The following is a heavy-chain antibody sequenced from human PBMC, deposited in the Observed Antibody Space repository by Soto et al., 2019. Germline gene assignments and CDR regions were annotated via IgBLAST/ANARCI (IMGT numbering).Heavy chain of an antibody. CDR1: GFTFSNSG. CDR3: ARESRKYYYYYGMDV. CDR2: IWYDGSYK. V-gene: IGHV3-33*01. J-gene: IGHJ6*02. Sequence: QVQLVESGGGVVQPGRSLRLSCAASGFTFSNSGMHWVRQAPGKGLEWVAFIWYDGSYKYYVDSVKGRFTISRDNSNNTLYLQMNSLRAEDTDVYYCARESRKYYYYYGMDVWGQGTTVTVSS.